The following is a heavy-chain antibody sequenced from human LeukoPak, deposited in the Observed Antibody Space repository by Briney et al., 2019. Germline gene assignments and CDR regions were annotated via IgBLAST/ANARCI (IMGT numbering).Heavy chain of an antibody. CDR3: ARALLAAGKYYMDV. Sequence: SETLSLTCTVSGGSISSSSYYWGWIRQPPGKGLEWIGSIYYSGSTYYNPSLKSRVTISVDTSKNQFSLKLSSVTAADTAMYYCARALLAAGKYYMDVWGKGTTVTVSS. D-gene: IGHD6-25*01. CDR1: GGSISSSSYY. V-gene: IGHV4-39*07. J-gene: IGHJ6*03. CDR2: IYYSGST.